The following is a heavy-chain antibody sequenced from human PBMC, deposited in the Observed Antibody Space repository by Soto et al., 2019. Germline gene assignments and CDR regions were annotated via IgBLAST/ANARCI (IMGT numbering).Heavy chain of an antibody. V-gene: IGHV3-23*01. J-gene: IGHJ4*02. D-gene: IGHD2-2*01. Sequence: EVQLLDSGGGWVQPGGTLRLSCVASGFVFSAYAMSWVRQAPGQGLEWVSAISAGASDTYYADSVKGRFTVSRVNSKNTLYLQMNTLSAEDTAIYYCASVPIWCGSSSCYTEGFDSWGQGTLVTVSS. CDR3: ASVPIWCGSSSCYTEGFDS. CDR1: GFVFSAYA. CDR2: ISAGASDT.